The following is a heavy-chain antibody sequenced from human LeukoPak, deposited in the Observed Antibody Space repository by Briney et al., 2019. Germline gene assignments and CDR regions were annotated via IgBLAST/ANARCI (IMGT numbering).Heavy chain of an antibody. J-gene: IGHJ4*02. CDR2: INSDGSST. V-gene: IGHV3-74*01. D-gene: IGHD1-26*01. CDR3: ARAQWELPLGY. Sequence: GGSLRLSCAASGFTFSSYWMHWVRQAPGKGLVWVSRINSDGSSTTYADSVKGRFTISRDNAKNTLYLQMNSLRAEDTAVYYCARAQWELPLGYWGQGNLVTVSS. CDR1: GFTFSSYW.